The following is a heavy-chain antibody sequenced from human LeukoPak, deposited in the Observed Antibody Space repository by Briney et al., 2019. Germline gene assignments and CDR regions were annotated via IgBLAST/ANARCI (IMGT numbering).Heavy chain of an antibody. CDR2: IYSGGNT. J-gene: IGHJ4*02. D-gene: IGHD3-10*01. CDR3: ARGRDMVQGVIMAY. V-gene: IGHV3-53*01. CDR1: GLTVNSNH. Sequence: GGSLRLSCAVSGLTVNSNHMSWVRQAQGRGLEWVSVIYSGGNTYYADSVKGRFTISRDNSKNMLYLQMNSLRAEDTAVYYCARGRDMVQGVIMAYWGQGTLVTVSS.